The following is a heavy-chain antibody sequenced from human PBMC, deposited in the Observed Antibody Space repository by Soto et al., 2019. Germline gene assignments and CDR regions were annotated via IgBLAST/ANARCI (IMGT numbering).Heavy chain of an antibody. CDR1: GYTFTSYA. Sequence: QVQLVQSGAEVKKPGASVKVSCKASGYTFTSYAMHWVRQAPGQRLEWMGWINAGNGNTKYSQKFQGRVTITRDTSGRTAYMELGSLRSEDTAVYSCARDLNAGYSSSWSVRVGASWGKGTMVTVSS. CDR3: ARDLNAGYSSSWSVRVGAS. D-gene: IGHD6-13*01. V-gene: IGHV1-3*01. CDR2: INAGNGNT. J-gene: IGHJ5*02.